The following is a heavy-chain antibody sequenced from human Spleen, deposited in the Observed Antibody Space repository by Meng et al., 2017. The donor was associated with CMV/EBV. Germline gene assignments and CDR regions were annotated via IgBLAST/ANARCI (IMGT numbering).Heavy chain of an antibody. J-gene: IGHJ4*02. CDR3: ARDGGDLDYDSSGYYFY. CDR1: GYTFTGYY. CDR2: IIPILGIA. Sequence: SVKVSCKASGYTFTGYYMHWVRQAPGQGLEWMGRIIPILGIANYAQKFQGRVTITADKSTSTAYMELSSLRSEDTAVYYCARDGGDLDYDSSGYYFYWGQGALVTVSS. D-gene: IGHD3-22*01. V-gene: IGHV1-69*04.